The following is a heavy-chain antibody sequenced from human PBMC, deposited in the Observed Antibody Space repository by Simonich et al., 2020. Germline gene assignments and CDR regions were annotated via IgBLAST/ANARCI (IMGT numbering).Heavy chain of an antibody. CDR2: ISSSSITI. CDR3: ARDSSYYAFDI. Sequence: EVQLVESGGGLVQPGGSLRLSCAASGFTFSSYSMNWVRQAPGKGREGVSYISSSSITIYYADSVKGRFTISRDNAKNSLYLQRNSLRAEDTAVYYCARDSSYYAFDIWGQGTMVTVSS. CDR1: GFTFSSYS. J-gene: IGHJ3*02. D-gene: IGHD5-12*01. V-gene: IGHV3-48*01.